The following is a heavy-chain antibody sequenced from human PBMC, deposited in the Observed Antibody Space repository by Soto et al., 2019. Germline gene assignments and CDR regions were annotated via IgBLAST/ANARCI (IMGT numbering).Heavy chain of an antibody. CDR3: AGGIAARPVGY. V-gene: IGHV4-30-2*01. Sequence: QLQLQESGSGLVKPSQTLSLTCAVSGGSISSGGSFWSWLRQPPGKGLEWIGYIYHSGSTYYNPSLKSRVTISVDRSKNQFSLKLSSVTAADTAVYYCAGGIAARPVGYWGQGTLVTVSS. J-gene: IGHJ4*02. CDR1: GGSISSGGSF. D-gene: IGHD6-6*01. CDR2: IYHSGST.